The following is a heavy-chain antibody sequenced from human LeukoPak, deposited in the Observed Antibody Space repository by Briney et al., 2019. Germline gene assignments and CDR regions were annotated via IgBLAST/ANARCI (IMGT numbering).Heavy chain of an antibody. Sequence: ASVKVSCKASGGTFSSYAISWVRQAPGQGLEWMGGIIPIFGTANYAQKFQGRVTITADESTSTAYMELSSLRSEDTAVYYYAREDSSGWYYFDYWGQGTLVTVSS. CDR3: AREDSSGWYYFDY. J-gene: IGHJ4*02. CDR2: IIPIFGTA. CDR1: GGTFSSYA. V-gene: IGHV1-69*13. D-gene: IGHD6-19*01.